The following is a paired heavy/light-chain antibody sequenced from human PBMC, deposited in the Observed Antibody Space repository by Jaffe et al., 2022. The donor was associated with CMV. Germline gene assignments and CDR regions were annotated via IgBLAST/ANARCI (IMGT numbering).Heavy chain of an antibody. J-gene: IGHJ4*02. Sequence: EVQLVQSGAEVKKPGESLKISCKGSGYTFSNNWIGWVRQMPGRGLEWMGIMYPGDSDTRYSPSFQGQVTFSADTSISTAYLQWNSLKASDTGIYYCARQVWTGLTDCFDHWGQGTLVTVSS. CDR3: ARQVWTGLTDCFDH. CDR2: MYPGDSDT. V-gene: IGHV5-51*01. D-gene: IGHD3-16*01. CDR1: GYTFSNNW.
Light chain of an antibody. J-gene: IGKJ2*01. CDR2: SAS. V-gene: IGKV1-39*01. CDR3: QHTSSTPCT. CDR1: QSINIY. Sequence: DIQVTQSPSSLSASVGDRVTINCRTSQSINIYLNWYQQKPGKAPKLLISSASTLQSGVPSRFSGSGSGTDFTLTISSLQPEDYATYFCQHTSSTPCTFGQGTKLEIK.